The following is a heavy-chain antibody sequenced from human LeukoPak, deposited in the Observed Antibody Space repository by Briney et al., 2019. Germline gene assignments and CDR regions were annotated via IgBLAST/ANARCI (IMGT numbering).Heavy chain of an antibody. V-gene: IGHV3-21*06. CDR1: GFTFSNYG. CDR2: IDTCGRNV. Sequence: GGSLRLSCAASGFTFSNYGMNWVRQAPGKGLEWVSFIDTCGRNVYYGDSVKGRFTISRDNAKNLLLLQMNGLRAEDTALYYCARGRSITLLRGVAMSDGFDIWGQGAMVALSS. J-gene: IGHJ3*02. D-gene: IGHD3-10*01. CDR3: ARGRSITLLRGVAMSDGFDI.